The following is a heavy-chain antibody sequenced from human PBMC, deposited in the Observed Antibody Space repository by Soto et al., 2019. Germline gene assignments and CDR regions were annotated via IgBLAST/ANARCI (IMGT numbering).Heavy chain of an antibody. J-gene: IGHJ6*02. D-gene: IGHD3-16*01. Sequence: QVHLVQSGAEVKNPGASVKVSLKASGYSFTRYGIGWARQAPGQGLEWMGWINAYNGNTNYAQNLQGRLTLTTDTSTTTAYMELRSLRSNDTAIYYCAMVDVYVTPSPQDVWGQGTTVTVSS. V-gene: IGHV1-18*01. CDR2: INAYNGNT. CDR1: GYSFTRYG. CDR3: AMVDVYVTPSPQDV.